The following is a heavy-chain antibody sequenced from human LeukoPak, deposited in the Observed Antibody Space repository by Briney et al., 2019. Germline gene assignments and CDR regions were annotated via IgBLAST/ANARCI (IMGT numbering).Heavy chain of an antibody. CDR3: ARSGYSYGRLDY. Sequence: GGSLRLSCAASGFTFSSYAMPWVRQAPGKGLEWVAVISYDGSNKYYADSVKGRFTISRDNSKNTLYLQMNSLRAEDTVVYYCARSGYSYGRLDYWGQGTLVTVSS. CDR2: ISYDGSNK. V-gene: IGHV3-30-3*01. CDR1: GFTFSSYA. D-gene: IGHD5-18*01. J-gene: IGHJ4*02.